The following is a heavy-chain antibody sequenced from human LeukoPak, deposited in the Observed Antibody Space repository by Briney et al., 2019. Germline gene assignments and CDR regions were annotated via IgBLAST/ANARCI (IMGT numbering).Heavy chain of an antibody. CDR1: GYTFTSYG. V-gene: IGHV1-18*01. Sequence: ASVTVSCTASGYTFTSYGISWVRQAPGQGLEWMGWISAYNGNTNYAQKLQGRVTMTTDTSTSTAYMELRSLRSDDTAVYYCARDDSIVVVPAAIPLDYWGQGTLVTVSS. J-gene: IGHJ4*02. CDR2: ISAYNGNT. CDR3: ARDDSIVVVPAAIPLDY. D-gene: IGHD2-2*02.